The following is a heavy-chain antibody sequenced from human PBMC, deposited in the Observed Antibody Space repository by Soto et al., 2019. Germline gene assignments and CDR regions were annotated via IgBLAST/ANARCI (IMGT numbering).Heavy chain of an antibody. CDR3: ARGLPLRQGPYSSGCYSGY. Sequence: QVQLVQSGAEVKKPGASVKVSCKASGYTFTSYAMHWVRQAPGQRLEWMGWINAGNGNTKYSQKFQGRVTITRDTSASTAYMELSSLRSEDTAVYYCARGLPLRQGPYSSGCYSGYWGQGTLVTVSS. J-gene: IGHJ4*02. D-gene: IGHD6-19*01. CDR2: INAGNGNT. V-gene: IGHV1-3*01. CDR1: GYTFTSYA.